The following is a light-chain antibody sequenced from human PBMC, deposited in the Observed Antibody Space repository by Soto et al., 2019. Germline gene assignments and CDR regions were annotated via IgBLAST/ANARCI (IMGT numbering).Light chain of an antibody. V-gene: IGKV4-1*01. J-gene: IGKJ4*01. Sequence: DIVMTQSPDSLSVSLGERASINFGSRQIFLYSSNNKNYLAWYQQKPGQPPKLLIYWASTRESGVPDRFSGSGSGTDFTLTISSLQAEDVAVYYCQQYYSTPLTFGGGTKVDIK. CDR1: QIFLYSSNNKNY. CDR2: WAS. CDR3: QQYYSTPLT.